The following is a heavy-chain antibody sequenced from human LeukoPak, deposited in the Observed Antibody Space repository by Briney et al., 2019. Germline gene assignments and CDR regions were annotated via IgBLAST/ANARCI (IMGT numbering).Heavy chain of an antibody. CDR1: GFTYSSYS. V-gene: IGHV3-21*01. CDR3: ARDHIGAVAGTVDFDY. D-gene: IGHD6-19*01. J-gene: IGHJ4*02. Sequence: GGSLRLSCAASGFTYSSYSMNWVRQAPGKGLEWVSSISSSSSYIYYADSVKGRFTISRDNAKNSLYLQMNSLRAEDTAVYYCARDHIGAVAGTVDFDYWGQGTLVTVSS. CDR2: ISSSSSYI.